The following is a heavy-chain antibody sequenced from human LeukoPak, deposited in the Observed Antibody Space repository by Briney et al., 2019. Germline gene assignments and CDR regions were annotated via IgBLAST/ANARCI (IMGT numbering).Heavy chain of an antibody. D-gene: IGHD1-7*01. Sequence: PGGSLRLSCAASGFTFSRYGMHWVRQAPGKGLEWVTAISYDGSNKYYADSVKGRFTISRDNAKNSLYLQMNSLRAEDTAVYYCARGTGTTDFDYWGQGTLVTVSS. CDR1: GFTFSRYG. V-gene: IGHV3-30*04. J-gene: IGHJ4*02. CDR2: ISYDGSNK. CDR3: ARGTGTTDFDY.